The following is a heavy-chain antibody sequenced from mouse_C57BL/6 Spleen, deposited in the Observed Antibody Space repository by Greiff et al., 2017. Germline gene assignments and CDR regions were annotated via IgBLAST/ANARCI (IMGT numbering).Heavy chain of an antibody. D-gene: IGHD1-1*01. CDR3: TRSATSVAGAY. CDR1: GYTFTDYE. V-gene: IGHV1-15*01. J-gene: IGHJ3*01. Sequence: VKLMESGAELVRPGASVTLSCKASGYTFTDYEMHWVKQTPVHGLEWIGAIDPETGGTAYNQKFKGKAILTADKSSSTAYMELRSLTSEDSAVYYCTRSATSVAGAYWGQGTLVTVSA. CDR2: IDPETGGT.